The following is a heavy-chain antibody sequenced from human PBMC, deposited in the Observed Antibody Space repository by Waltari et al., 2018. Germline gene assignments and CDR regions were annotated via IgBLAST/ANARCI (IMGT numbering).Heavy chain of an antibody. CDR2: ISESGGRA. CDR3: AREGYYYFDF. V-gene: IGHV3-48*03. J-gene: IGHJ4*02. D-gene: IGHD3-22*01. Sequence: EVQLVESGGGLVQPGGSLRLSCETSGFTFSDSHMIWVRQAPGRGLEWISYISESGGRALYADCVKGRFTVSRDNAENSLFLQMTGLRAEDTAVYYCAREGYYYFDFWGQGTLVTVSS. CDR1: GFTFSDSH.